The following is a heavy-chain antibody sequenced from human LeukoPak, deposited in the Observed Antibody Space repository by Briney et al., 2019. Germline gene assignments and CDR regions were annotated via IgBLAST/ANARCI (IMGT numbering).Heavy chain of an antibody. D-gene: IGHD4-17*01. CDR1: GFTFSSYS. V-gene: IGHV3-48*04. Sequence: AGGSLRLSCAASGFTFSSYSMNWVRQAPGKGLEWVSYISSSGSTIYYADSVKGRFTISRDNAKNSLYLQMNSLRAEDTAVYYCAKDLGRYGDYGDFDYWGQGTLVTVSS. CDR3: AKDLGRYGDYGDFDY. J-gene: IGHJ4*02. CDR2: ISSSGSTI.